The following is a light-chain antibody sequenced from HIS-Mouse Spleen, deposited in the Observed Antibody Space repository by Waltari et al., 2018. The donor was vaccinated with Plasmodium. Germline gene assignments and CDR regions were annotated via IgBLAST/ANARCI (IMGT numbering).Light chain of an antibody. J-gene: IGLJ3*02. CDR3: QAWDSSTAV. Sequence: SYELTQPPSVSVSPGQTARIPFPGAKLGDKYACWYQQKPGQSPVLVIYQDSKRPSGIPERFSGSNSGNTATLTISGTQAMDEADYYCQAWDSSTAVFGGGTKLTVL. V-gene: IGLV3-1*01. CDR1: KLGDKY. CDR2: QDS.